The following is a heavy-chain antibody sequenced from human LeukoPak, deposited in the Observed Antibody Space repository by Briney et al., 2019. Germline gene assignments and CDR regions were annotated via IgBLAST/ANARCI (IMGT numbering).Heavy chain of an antibody. V-gene: IGHV4-59*01. D-gene: IGHD6-19*01. CDR2: IYYSGST. CDR1: GGSISSYY. CDR3: ARDSSDYSSGWYGYFQH. J-gene: IGHJ1*01. Sequence: PSETLSLTCTVSGGSISSYYWSWIRQPPGKGLEWIGYIYYSGSTNCNPSLKSRVTISVDTSKNQFSLKLSSVTAADTAVYYCARDSSDYSSGWYGYFQHWGQGTLVTVSS.